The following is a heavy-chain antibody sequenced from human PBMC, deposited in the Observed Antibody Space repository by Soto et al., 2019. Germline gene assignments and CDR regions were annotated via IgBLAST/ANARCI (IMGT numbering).Heavy chain of an antibody. D-gene: IGHD1-20*01. CDR3: ARSTGITGIFDY. CDR1: GGSISSSSYY. V-gene: IGHV4-39*01. J-gene: IGHJ4*02. CDR2: IYYSGST. Sequence: ASETLSLTCTVSGGSISSSSYYWGWIRQPPGKGLEWIGSIYYSGSTYYNPSLKSRVTISVDTSKNQFSLKLSSVTAADTAVYYCARSTGITGIFDYWGQGTLVTVSS.